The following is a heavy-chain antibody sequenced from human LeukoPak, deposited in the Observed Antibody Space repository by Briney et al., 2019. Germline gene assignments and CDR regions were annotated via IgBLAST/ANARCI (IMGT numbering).Heavy chain of an antibody. Sequence: GGSLRLSCAASGFTFSSYWMHWVRQAPGKGLVWVSRINSDGSSTSYADSVKGRFTISRDNAKNTLYLQMNSLRAEDTAVYYCARDRGCRSTSCYPGFDYWGQGTLVTVSS. CDR3: ARDRGCRSTSCYPGFDY. CDR1: GFTFSSYW. J-gene: IGHJ4*02. V-gene: IGHV3-74*01. D-gene: IGHD2-2*01. CDR2: INSDGSST.